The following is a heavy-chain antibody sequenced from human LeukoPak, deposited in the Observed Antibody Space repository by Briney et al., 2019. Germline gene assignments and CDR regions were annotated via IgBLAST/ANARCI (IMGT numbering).Heavy chain of an antibody. J-gene: IGHJ6*02. D-gene: IGHD4-11*01. V-gene: IGHV3-30*18. Sequence: GGSLRLSCAASGFTFGSYGIHWARQAPGKGLEWVALISYEGSNKYYADSVKGRFTISRDNSKNTLYLQMNSLRPEDTAVYYCAKDLGRVNYYYGMDVWGQGTTVTVSS. CDR2: ISYEGSNK. CDR3: AKDLGRVNYYYGMDV. CDR1: GFTFGSYG.